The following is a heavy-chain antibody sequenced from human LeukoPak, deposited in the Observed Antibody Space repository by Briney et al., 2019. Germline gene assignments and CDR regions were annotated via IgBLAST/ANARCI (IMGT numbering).Heavy chain of an antibody. V-gene: IGHV3-30-3*01. Sequence: GRSLRLSCAASGFTFSSYAMHWVRQAPGKGLEWVALISYDGSNQYYADSVMGRFTISRDNSKNTLYLQMNSLRVEDTAVYYCARGAWFGFPPDNYGMDVWGQGTTVTVSS. D-gene: IGHD3-10*01. J-gene: IGHJ6*02. CDR3: ARGAWFGFPPDNYGMDV. CDR2: ISYDGSNQ. CDR1: GFTFSSYA.